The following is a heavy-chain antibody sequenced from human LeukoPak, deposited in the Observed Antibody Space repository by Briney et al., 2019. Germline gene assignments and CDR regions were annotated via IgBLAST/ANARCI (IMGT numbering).Heavy chain of an antibody. D-gene: IGHD3-9*01. Sequence: GSLRLSCAASGFTFSSYSMNWVRQAPGKGLEWVSSISSSSSYIYYADSVKGRFTISRDNAKNSLYLQMNSLRAEDTAVYYCARDGTYYDILTGTGYFDYWGQGTLVTVSS. J-gene: IGHJ4*02. CDR3: ARDGTYYDILTGTGYFDY. V-gene: IGHV3-21*01. CDR2: ISSSSSYI. CDR1: GFTFSSYS.